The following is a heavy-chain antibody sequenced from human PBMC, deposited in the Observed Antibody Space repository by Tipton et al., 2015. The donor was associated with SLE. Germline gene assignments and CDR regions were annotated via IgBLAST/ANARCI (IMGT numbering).Heavy chain of an antibody. Sequence: TLSLTCSVSGDSVRTNYWNWIRQPAGKGLEWIGRMYGTGETSYNPSLESRLTISADTSQNQIFLELNSVTAADTAVYYCARIRPGHGDPFDFWGQGTLVTVSS. CDR3: ARIRPGHGDPFDF. J-gene: IGHJ4*02. V-gene: IGHV4-4*07. CDR1: GDSVRTNY. CDR2: MYGTGET. D-gene: IGHD3-3*01.